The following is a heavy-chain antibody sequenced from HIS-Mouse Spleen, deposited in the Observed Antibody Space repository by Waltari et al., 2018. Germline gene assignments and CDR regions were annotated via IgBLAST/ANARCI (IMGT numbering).Heavy chain of an antibody. D-gene: IGHD2-21*02. J-gene: IGHJ3*02. CDR1: GGSIRTYY. CDR3: ARGRNGMTDDAFDI. V-gene: IGHV4-59*01. CDR2: IYYSGST. Sequence: QVQLQESGPGLVKPSETLSLTCTVSGGSIRTYYWSWTRQPPGKGLEWIGYIYYSGSTNYNPSLKSRVTISVDTSKNQFSLKLSSVTAADTAVYYCARGRNGMTDDAFDIWGQGTMVTVSS.